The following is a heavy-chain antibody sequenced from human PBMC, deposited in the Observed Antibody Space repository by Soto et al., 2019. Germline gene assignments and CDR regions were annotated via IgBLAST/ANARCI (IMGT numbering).Heavy chain of an antibody. CDR2: IKSETDGGTT. D-gene: IGHD3-16*02. V-gene: IGHV3-15*01. CDR1: GFPFSYAW. Sequence: EVQLVESGGGLVKPGGSLRLSCAASGFPFSYAWMSWVRQAPGEGLEWVARIKSETDGGTTDYAAPVEDRFTISRHDSKNTLDLQMNNLKTEDTAVYYCTTYDYIWVNSRIRWAYWGQGTLVTVSS. CDR3: TTYDYIWVNSRIRWAY. J-gene: IGHJ4*02.